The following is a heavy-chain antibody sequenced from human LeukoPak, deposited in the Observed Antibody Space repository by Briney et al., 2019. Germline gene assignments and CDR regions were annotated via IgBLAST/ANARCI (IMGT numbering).Heavy chain of an antibody. CDR3: ARDSNNWAFDY. V-gene: IGHV3-23*01. D-gene: IGHD1-1*01. CDR1: GFTFSSYG. CDR2: ISGSGGST. J-gene: IGHJ4*02. Sequence: QTGGSLRLSCAASGFTFSSYGMSWVRQAPGKGLEWVSAISGSGGSTYYADSVKGRFTISRDNSKNTLYLQMDSLRTEDTALYYCARDSNNWAFDYWGQGTLVTVSS.